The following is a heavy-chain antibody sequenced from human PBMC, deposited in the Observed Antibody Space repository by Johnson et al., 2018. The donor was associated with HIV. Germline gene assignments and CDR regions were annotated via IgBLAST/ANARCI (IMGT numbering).Heavy chain of an antibody. Sequence: VQLVESGGGVVQPGRSLRLSCAASGFTFSSYAMHWVRQAPGKGLEWVAFIRYDGSNKYYADSVKGRFTISRDNSKNTLYLQVNSLRVEDTALYYCTKDRSEAGLYDAFDIWGQGTRVTVSS. D-gene: IGHD3/OR15-3a*01. J-gene: IGHJ3*02. V-gene: IGHV3-30*02. CDR1: GFTFSSYA. CDR3: TKDRSEAGLYDAFDI. CDR2: IRYDGSNK.